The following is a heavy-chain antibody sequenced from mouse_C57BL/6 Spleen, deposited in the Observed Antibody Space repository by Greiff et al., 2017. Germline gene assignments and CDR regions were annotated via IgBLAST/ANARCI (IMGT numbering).Heavy chain of an antibody. D-gene: IGHD2-2*01. CDR3: ARSYGYDGYAMDY. V-gene: IGHV1-42*01. CDR2: INPSTGGT. CDR1: GYSFTGYY. J-gene: IGHJ4*01. Sequence: EVQLQQSGPELVKPGASVKISCKASGYSFTGYYMNWVKQSPEKSLEWIGEINPSTGGTTYNQKFKAKATLTVDKSSSTDYMQLKMLTSEDSAVYYCARSYGYDGYAMDYWGQGTSVTVSS.